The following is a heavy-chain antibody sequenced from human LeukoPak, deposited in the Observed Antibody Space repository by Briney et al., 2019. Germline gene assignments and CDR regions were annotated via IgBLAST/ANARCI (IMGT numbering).Heavy chain of an antibody. CDR3: ARVAAGYSVNYFDY. V-gene: IGHV3-48*02. CDR1: GFSFSSYA. D-gene: IGHD4-23*01. J-gene: IGHJ4*02. Sequence: PGGSLRLSCAASGFSFSSYAIHWVRQAPGKGLEWVSYISSSSSTIYYVDSVKGRFAISRDNAKNSLYLQMNSLRDEDTAVYYCARVAAGYSVNYFDYWGQGTLVTVSS. CDR2: ISSSSSTI.